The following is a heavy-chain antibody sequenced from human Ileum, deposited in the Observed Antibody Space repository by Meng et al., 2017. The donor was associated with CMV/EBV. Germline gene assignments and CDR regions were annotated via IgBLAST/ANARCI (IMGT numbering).Heavy chain of an antibody. CDR3: VRRDEIIKANAFDI. Sequence: ESLKISCVASGFTLSGSAIHWVRQAPGKGLEWIGLFRPGSAAGFTGSLKGRFTISRDDSTDTAYLQMNSLTTEDTAVYYCVRRDEIIKANAFDIWGQGTLVTVSS. CDR1: GFTLSGSA. D-gene: IGHD2/OR15-2a*01. V-gene: IGHV3-73*01. CDR2: FRPGSAA. J-gene: IGHJ3*02.